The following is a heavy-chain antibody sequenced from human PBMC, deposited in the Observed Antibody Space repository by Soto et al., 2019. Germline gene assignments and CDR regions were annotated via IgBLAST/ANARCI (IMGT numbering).Heavy chain of an antibody. D-gene: IGHD3-22*01. CDR2: VYYTGST. CDR1: GDSISTFY. CDR3: ARGRTVRNYADDSRAYFYFFAY. Sequence: PSETLSLTGTVSGDSISTFYWGWMRQSPGKELEWIGYVYYTGSTNYNPSLKSRVTISVDRSKNQFSLKLTSANAADTAVYYCARGRTVRNYADDSRAYFYFFAYWGQGTQVTVSS. J-gene: IGHJ4*02. V-gene: IGHV4-59*01.